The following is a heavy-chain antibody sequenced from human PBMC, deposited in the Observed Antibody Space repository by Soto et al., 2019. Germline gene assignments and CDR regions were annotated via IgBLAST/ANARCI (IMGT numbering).Heavy chain of an antibody. D-gene: IGHD3-22*01. CDR1: GYTFTSYG. Sequence: GASVKVSCKASGYTFTSYGISWVRQAPGQGLEWMGWISAYNGNTNYAQKLQGRVTMTTDTSTSTAYMELRSLRSDDTAVYYCARDESYYDSSGYYPDYWGQGTLVTVSS. J-gene: IGHJ4*02. V-gene: IGHV1-18*01. CDR2: ISAYNGNT. CDR3: ARDESYYDSSGYYPDY.